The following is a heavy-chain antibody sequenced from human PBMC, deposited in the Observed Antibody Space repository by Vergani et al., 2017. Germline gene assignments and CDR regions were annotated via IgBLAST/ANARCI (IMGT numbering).Heavy chain of an antibody. CDR2: PTGSGRST. Sequence: EVQLLESGGSLKQPGGSVRLSCAASGFTFSTYAMHWVRQAPGKGLVWVSAPTGSGRSTYYTDSSKGRVIISRDNSKDTLYLQMNSLKPEDTATYYCVKDAGSYENFFDSWGQGTLVTVSS. J-gene: IGHJ4*02. CDR1: GFTFSTYA. D-gene: IGHD1-26*01. CDR3: VKDAGSYENFFDS. V-gene: IGHV3-23*01.